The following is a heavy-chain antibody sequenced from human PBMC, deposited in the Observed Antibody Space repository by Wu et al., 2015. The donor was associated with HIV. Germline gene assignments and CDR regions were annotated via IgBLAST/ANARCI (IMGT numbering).Heavy chain of an antibody. CDR1: GGTFSSYA. V-gene: IGHV1-69*13. CDR2: IIPIFGTA. J-gene: IGHJ6*02. Sequence: QVQLVQSGAEVKKPGSSVKVSCKASGGTFSSYAISWVRQAPGQGLEWMGRIIPIFGTANYAQKFQGRVTITADESTSTAYMELSSLRSEDTAVYYCARGGAGGDFDWLLRNYYGMDVWGQGTTVTVSS. D-gene: IGHD3-9*01. CDR3: ARGGAGGDFDWLLRNYYGMDV.